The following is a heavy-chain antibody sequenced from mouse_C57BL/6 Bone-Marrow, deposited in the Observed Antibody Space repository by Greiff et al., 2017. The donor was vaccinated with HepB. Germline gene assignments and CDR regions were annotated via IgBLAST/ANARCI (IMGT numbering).Heavy chain of an antibody. CDR1: GYTFTEYT. J-gene: IGHJ4*01. D-gene: IGHD2-1*01. CDR2: FYPGSGSI. CDR3: ARHEEGVYYGNYYYAMDY. V-gene: IGHV1-62-2*01. Sequence: QVQLQQSGAELVKPGASVKLSCKASGYTFTEYTIHWVKQRSGQGLEWIGWFYPGSGSIKYNEKFKDKATLTADKSSSTVYMGLSRLTSEDSAVYFCARHEEGVYYGNYYYAMDYWGQGTSVTVSS.